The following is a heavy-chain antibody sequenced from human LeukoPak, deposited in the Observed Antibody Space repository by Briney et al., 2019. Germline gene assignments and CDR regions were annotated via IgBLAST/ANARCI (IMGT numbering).Heavy chain of an antibody. D-gene: IGHD3-22*01. J-gene: IGHJ4*02. Sequence: PGGSLRLSCAASGFTFSSYSMNWVRQAPGKGLEWVSYISSSSSTIYYADSVKGRFTISRDNAKNSLYLQMNSLRAEDTAVYYCARNYYYDSSGYFDYWGQGTLVTVSS. CDR3: ARNYYYDSSGYFDY. CDR2: ISSSSSTI. CDR1: GFTFSSYS. V-gene: IGHV3-48*01.